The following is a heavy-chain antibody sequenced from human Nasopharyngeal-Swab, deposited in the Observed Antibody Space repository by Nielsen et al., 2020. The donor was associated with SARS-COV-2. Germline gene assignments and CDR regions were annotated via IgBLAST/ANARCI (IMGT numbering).Heavy chain of an antibody. CDR2: SRNKANSYTT. D-gene: IGHD6-13*01. CDR3: ARDLSSIWTSGLGV. J-gene: IGHJ6*02. V-gene: IGHV3-72*01. CDR1: GFTFSAHY. Sequence: GGSLRLSCAASGFTFSAHYMDWVRQAPGKGLEWVGRSRNKANSYTTEYAASVKGRFTISRGDSKNSLYLQMSSLRTEDTALYYCARDLSSIWTSGLGVWGQGTTVIVSS.